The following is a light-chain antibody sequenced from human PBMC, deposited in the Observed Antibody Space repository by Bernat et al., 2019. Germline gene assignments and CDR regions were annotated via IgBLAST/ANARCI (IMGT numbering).Light chain of an antibody. J-gene: IGLJ1*01. CDR3: AAWDDSLNGPGV. CDR1: SSNIGNNA. Sequence: QSVLTQPPSVSEAPRQRVTISCSGSSSNIGNNAVNWYQQLPGKAPKLLIYYDDLLPSGVSDRFSGSKSGTSASLAISGVQAEDEADYCCAAWDDSLNGPGVFGTGTKVTVL. V-gene: IGLV1-36*01. CDR2: YDD.